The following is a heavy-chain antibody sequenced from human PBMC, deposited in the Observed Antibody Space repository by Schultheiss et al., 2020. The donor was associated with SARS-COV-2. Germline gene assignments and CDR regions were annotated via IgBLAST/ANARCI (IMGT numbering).Heavy chain of an antibody. CDR1: GGSLSSYH. CDR3: ARGFGAGPFDI. Sequence: ESLKISCTVSGGSLSSYHWSWIRQPPGKGLEWMGYIYHSGSIYYNPSLKSRVTISVDTSKNQFSLKLNSVTAADTAVYYCARGFGAGPFDIWGQGTTVTVSS. J-gene: IGHJ3*02. CDR2: IYHSGSI. D-gene: IGHD3-10*01. V-gene: IGHV4-59*12.